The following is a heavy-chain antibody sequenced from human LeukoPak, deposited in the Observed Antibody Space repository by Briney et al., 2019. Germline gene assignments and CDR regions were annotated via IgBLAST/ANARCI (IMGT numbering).Heavy chain of an antibody. CDR1: GLTVSDNY. CDR3: ARDRSYDSSGYPFDL. D-gene: IGHD3-22*01. Sequence: PGGSLRLSCAASGLTVSDNYMTWVRQAPGKGLGWVSVIYAGGSTFYADSVKGRFTISRDNSKNTVYLQMNSLRAEDTAVYYCARDRSYDSSGYPFDLWGQGTLVTVSS. V-gene: IGHV3-66*02. J-gene: IGHJ4*02. CDR2: IYAGGST.